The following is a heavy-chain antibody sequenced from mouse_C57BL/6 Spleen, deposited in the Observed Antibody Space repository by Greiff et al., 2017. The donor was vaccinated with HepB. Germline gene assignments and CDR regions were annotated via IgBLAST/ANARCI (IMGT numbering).Heavy chain of an antibody. CDR1: GFTFSSYA. Sequence: EVQGVESGGGLVKPGGSLKLSCAASGFTFSSYAMSWVRQTPEKRLEWVATISDGGSYTYYPDNVKGRFTISRDNAKNNLYMQMSHLKSEDTAMYYCARGEDYEYDLYYYAMDDWGQGTSVTVSS. CDR3: ARGEDYEYDLYYYAMDD. D-gene: IGHD2-4*01. V-gene: IGHV5-4*01. CDR2: ISDGGSYT. J-gene: IGHJ4*01.